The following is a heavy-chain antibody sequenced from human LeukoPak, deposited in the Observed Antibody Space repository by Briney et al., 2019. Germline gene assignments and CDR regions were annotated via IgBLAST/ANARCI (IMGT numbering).Heavy chain of an antibody. CDR2: VSHDGSNK. Sequence: GGSLRLSCAASGFTFSNYGMHWVRQAPGKGLEWVAAVSHDGSNKYYAESVKGRFTISRDDSKNTLYLQMVGLRAEDTAVYYCAKDTTSWTSGETWGQGTLITVSS. V-gene: IGHV3-30*18. D-gene: IGHD2-2*01. J-gene: IGHJ5*02. CDR1: GFTFSNYG. CDR3: AKDTTSWTSGET.